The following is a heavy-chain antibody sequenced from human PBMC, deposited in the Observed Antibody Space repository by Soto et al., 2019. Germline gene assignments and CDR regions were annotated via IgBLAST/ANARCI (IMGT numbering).Heavy chain of an antibody. V-gene: IGHV4-34*01. CDR2: INHSGST. CDR1: GGSFSGYY. Sequence: ETLSLTCAVYGGSFSGYYWSXIRQPPGKGLEWIGEINHSGSTNYNPSLKSRVTISVDTSKNQFSLKLSSVTAADTAVYYCAGGLRLDYWGPGTLVTVSS. CDR3: AGGLRLDY. J-gene: IGHJ4*02.